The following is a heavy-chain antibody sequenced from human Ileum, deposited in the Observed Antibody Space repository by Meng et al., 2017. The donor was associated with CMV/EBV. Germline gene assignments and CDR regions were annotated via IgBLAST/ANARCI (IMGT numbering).Heavy chain of an antibody. J-gene: IGHJ4*02. CDR2: IYWNDDK. CDR3: AHNSHHPWGTYRDYYFDY. V-gene: IGHV2-5*01. CDR1: GFSLSTSGVG. Sequence: GPTLVKPTQTLTLTCTFSGFSLSTSGVGVAWIRQPPGKALEWLALIYWNDDKRYISSLKSRLTVTKDTSKNQVVLTMTNMDPVDTATYYCAHNSHHPWGTYRDYYFDYWGQGTLVTVSS. D-gene: IGHD3-16*02.